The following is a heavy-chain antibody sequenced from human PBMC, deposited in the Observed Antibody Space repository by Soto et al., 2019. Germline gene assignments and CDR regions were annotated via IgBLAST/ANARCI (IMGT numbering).Heavy chain of an antibody. CDR1: GFTFSSYA. J-gene: IGHJ4*02. CDR3: AKDYSSGWYGENFDY. D-gene: IGHD6-19*01. Sequence: GGSLRLSCAASGFTFSSYAMSWVRQAPGKGLEWVSAISGSGGSTYYADSVKGRFTISRDNSKNTLYLQMNSLRAEDTAVYYCAKDYSSGWYGENFDYWGQGTLVTVSS. CDR2: ISGSGGST. V-gene: IGHV3-23*01.